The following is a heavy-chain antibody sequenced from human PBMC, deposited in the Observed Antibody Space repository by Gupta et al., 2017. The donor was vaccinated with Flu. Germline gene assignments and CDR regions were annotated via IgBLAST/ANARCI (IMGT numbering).Heavy chain of an antibody. Sequence: EVHLVESGGGLVQPGGSLRLPCAVSGFTFGNYEFNWVRQAPGKGLECVSYSSNSGSTTYYAESVKGRFTISRDNAQNSLYLQMNGLRAEDTGVYYCARDSGHCSDASCNHFDYWGQGALVTVSS. V-gene: IGHV3-48*03. CDR3: ARDSGHCSDASCNHFDY. CDR1: GFTFGNYE. J-gene: IGHJ4*02. CDR2: SSNSGSTT. D-gene: IGHD2-15*01.